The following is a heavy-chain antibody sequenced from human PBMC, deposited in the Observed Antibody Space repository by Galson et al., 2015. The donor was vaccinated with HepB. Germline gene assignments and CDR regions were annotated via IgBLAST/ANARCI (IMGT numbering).Heavy chain of an antibody. D-gene: IGHD6-25*01. CDR3: ASRLPLTEGHFDY. V-gene: IGHV4-4*02. CDR2: IYHGGNT. J-gene: IGHJ4*02. Sequence: QVQLQEPGPGLVKPSETLSLTCDVSGGSISSSYWWNWVRQPPGKGLEWIGEIYHGGNTNYNPSLKSRVTMSLDKSKNQFSLRLSSVTAADTAVYYCASRLPLTEGHFDYWGQGSLVTVSS. CDR1: GGSISSSYW.